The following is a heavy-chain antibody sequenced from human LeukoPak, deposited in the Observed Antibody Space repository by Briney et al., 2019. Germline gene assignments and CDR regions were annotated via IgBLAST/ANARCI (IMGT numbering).Heavy chain of an antibody. CDR2: ISGSGGST. Sequence: GRSLRLSCAASGFTFSSYSMNWVRQAPGKGLEWVSAISGSGGSTYYADSVKGRFTISRDNSKNTLYLQMNSLRAEDTAVYYCAKARPLYYYDSSGYYYYFDYWGQGTLVPVSS. J-gene: IGHJ4*02. CDR3: AKARPLYYYDSSGYYYYFDY. D-gene: IGHD3-22*01. V-gene: IGHV3-23*01. CDR1: GFTFSSYS.